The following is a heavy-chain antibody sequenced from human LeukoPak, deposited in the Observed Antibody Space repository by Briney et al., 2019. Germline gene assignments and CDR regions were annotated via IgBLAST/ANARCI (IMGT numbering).Heavy chain of an antibody. J-gene: IGHJ4*02. D-gene: IGHD6-19*01. CDR2: IDHSGST. V-gene: IGHV4-38-2*02. CDR3: ARDSALAQAVMFDY. Sequence: SETLSLTCTVSGYSIRSGYYWGWIRQPPGKGLEWTGSIDHSGSTYYHPSLKSRITISVATSKTQFSPKLSSVTAADTAVYYCARDSALAQAVMFDYWGQGTLVTVSS. CDR1: GYSIRSGYY.